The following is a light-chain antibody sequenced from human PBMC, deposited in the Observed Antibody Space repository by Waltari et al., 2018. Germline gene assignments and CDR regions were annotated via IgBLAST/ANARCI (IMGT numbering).Light chain of an antibody. CDR1: QSVGTK. CDR3: QQYNLWPWT. V-gene: IGKV3-15*01. J-gene: IGKJ1*01. Sequence: EIVMTQSPVNLSVSLGERATLSCRASQSVGTKLAWYQQKPGQAPRLLIYGASTRATGIAARFSGSGSGTEFTLTISSLQSEDFAIYYCQQYNLWPWTFDQGTKVDIK. CDR2: GAS.